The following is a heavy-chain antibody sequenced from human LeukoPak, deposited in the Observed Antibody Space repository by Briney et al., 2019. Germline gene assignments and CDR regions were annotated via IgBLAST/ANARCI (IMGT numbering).Heavy chain of an antibody. J-gene: IGHJ5*02. CDR1: GYSFRSYG. Sequence: GASVKVSCKASGYSFRSYGISWVRQAPGQGLEWMGWISAYNGNTNYVQKLQGRVTMTTDTSTSTAYMELRSLRSDDTAVYYGARAHFSGYYANWFDPWGQGTLVTVSS. D-gene: IGHD3-3*01. CDR3: ARAHFSGYYANWFDP. CDR2: ISAYNGNT. V-gene: IGHV1-18*01.